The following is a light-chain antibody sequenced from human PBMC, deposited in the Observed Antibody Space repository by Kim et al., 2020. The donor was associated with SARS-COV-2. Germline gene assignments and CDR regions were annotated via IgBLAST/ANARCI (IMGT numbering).Light chain of an antibody. CDR1: QTISTD. CDR2: DAS. V-gene: IGKV1-39*01. Sequence: SAYVGDRVTITWRASQTISTDLTWYQQKPGKAPKLLIYDASSLQSGVPSRFSGSGSGTDFTLTISNLQPEDFATYYCQQSYNLITFGQGTRLEIK. CDR3: QQSYNLIT. J-gene: IGKJ5*01.